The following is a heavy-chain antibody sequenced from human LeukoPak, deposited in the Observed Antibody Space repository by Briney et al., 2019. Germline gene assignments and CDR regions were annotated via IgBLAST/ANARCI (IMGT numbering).Heavy chain of an antibody. CDR3: ARKRYRDTATGPVVY. J-gene: IGHJ4*02. Sequence: GGSLRLSCAASGFTFSSYWMHWVRQAPGKGLVWVSRINSDGSSTSYADSAKGRFTISRDNAKNTLYLQMNSLRAEDTAVYYCARKRYRDTATGPVVYWGQGTLVTVSS. D-gene: IGHD5-18*01. CDR2: INSDGSST. CDR1: GFTFSSYW. V-gene: IGHV3-74*01.